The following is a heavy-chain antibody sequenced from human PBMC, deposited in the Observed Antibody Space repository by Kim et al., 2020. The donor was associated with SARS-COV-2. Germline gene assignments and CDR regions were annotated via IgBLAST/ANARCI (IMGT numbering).Heavy chain of an antibody. J-gene: IGHJ4*02. D-gene: IGHD3-16*01. CDR2: LTPNSGRT. Sequence: ASVKVSCKASGYTLTSDHMHWVRQAPGQGLEWMGILTPNSGRTSYAQKLQGRVTMTTDTSTSTVYMELSSLRSDDTAMYYCARDLGGSWTWADCGQGTLVTVSS. CDR3: ARDLGGSWTWAD. CDR1: GYTLTSDH. V-gene: IGHV1-46*04.